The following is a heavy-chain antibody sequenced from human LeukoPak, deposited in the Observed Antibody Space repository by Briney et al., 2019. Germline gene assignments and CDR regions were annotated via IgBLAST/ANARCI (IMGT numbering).Heavy chain of an antibody. D-gene: IGHD3-10*01. V-gene: IGHV3-30*18. J-gene: IGHJ4*02. CDR1: GFTFSSYG. CDR3: AKDRISQGSGSYYSLGLGY. CDR2: ISYDGSNK. Sequence: GGSLRLSCAASGFTFSSYGMHWVRQAPGKGLEWVAVISYDGSNKYYADSVKGRLTISRDNSKNTLYLQMNSLRAEDTAVYYCAKDRISQGSGSYYSLGLGYWGQGTLVTVSS.